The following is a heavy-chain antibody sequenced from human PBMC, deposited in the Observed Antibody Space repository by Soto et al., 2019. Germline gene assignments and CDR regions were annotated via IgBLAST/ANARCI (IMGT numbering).Heavy chain of an antibody. Sequence: GGSLRLSCAASGFTFSSRSMSWVRHTPERGLEWVSVISPNSDNTVYGDSVKGRFTISRDNSKNTLYLQMNSLGAEDTAVYHCTKARSGSLLWGEGMDVWGKGTTVTVSS. J-gene: IGHJ6*04. D-gene: IGHD3-16*01. CDR1: GFTFSSRS. V-gene: IGHV3-23*01. CDR2: ISPNSDNT. CDR3: TKARSGSLLWGEGMDV.